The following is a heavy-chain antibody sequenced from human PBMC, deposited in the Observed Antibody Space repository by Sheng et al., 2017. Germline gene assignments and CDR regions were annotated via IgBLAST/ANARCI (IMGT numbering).Heavy chain of an antibody. CDR2: IWYDGSNK. D-gene: IGHD3-10*01. V-gene: IGHV3-33*01. J-gene: IGHJ5*02. CDR1: GFTFSSYG. CDR3: ARDAIGMYGSGSGSSWFDP. Sequence: QVQLVESGGGVVQPGRSLRLSCAASGFTFSSYGMHWVRQAPGKGLEWVAVIWYDGSNKYYADSVKGRFTISRDNSKNTLYLQMNSLRAEDTAVYYCARDAIGMYGSGSGSSWFDPWGQGTLVTVSS.